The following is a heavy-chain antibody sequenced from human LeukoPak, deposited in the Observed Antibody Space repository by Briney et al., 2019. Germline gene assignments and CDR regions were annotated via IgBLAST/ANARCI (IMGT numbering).Heavy chain of an antibody. Sequence: PSETLSLTCTVSGGSIRSYYWSWIRQPPGKGLEWIGYIYYSGSTNYNPSLKSRVTISVDTSKNQFSLKLSSVTAADTAVYYCARDDGGFGELVDYWGQGTLVTVSS. CDR2: IYYSGST. CDR3: ARDDGGFGELVDY. J-gene: IGHJ4*02. D-gene: IGHD3-10*01. V-gene: IGHV4-59*12. CDR1: GGSIRSYY.